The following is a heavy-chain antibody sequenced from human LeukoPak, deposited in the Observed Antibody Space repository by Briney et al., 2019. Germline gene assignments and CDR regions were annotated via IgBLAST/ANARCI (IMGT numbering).Heavy chain of an antibody. CDR2: IIPIFGTA. Sequence: WASVKVSCKASGGTFSSYAISWVRQAPGQGLEWMGGIIPIFGTANYAQKFQGRVTITADKSTSTAYMELSSLRSEDTAVYYCARSPLGDWNYGYYYYYMDVWGKGTTVTVSS. J-gene: IGHJ6*03. D-gene: IGHD1-7*01. V-gene: IGHV1-69*06. CDR1: GGTFSSYA. CDR3: ARSPLGDWNYGYYYYYMDV.